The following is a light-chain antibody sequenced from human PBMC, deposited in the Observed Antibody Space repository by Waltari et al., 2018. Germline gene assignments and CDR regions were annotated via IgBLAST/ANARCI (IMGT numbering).Light chain of an antibody. CDR3: QTWDTDIVV. CDR1: SGHASYA. V-gene: IGLV4-69*01. Sequence: LVVTQSSSASASLVASVKLTCTQTSGHASYALAWHQQQPEKGPRFLLRVNSDGSHNKGDGIPGRFSGSSSGAERYLIISGLQSEDEADYYCQTWDTDIVVFGGGTKLTV. J-gene: IGLJ2*01. CDR2: VNSDGSH.